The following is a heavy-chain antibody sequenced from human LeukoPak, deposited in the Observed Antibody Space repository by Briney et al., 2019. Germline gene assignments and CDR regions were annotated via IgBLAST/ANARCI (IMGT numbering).Heavy chain of an antibody. CDR1: GYTFTSYG. J-gene: IGHJ5*02. CDR2: ISAYNGNT. Sequence: GASVKVSCKASGYTFTSYGISWVRQAPGQGLEWMGWISAYNGNTNYAQKLQGRVTMTTDTSTSTAYMELRSLRSDDTAVYYCARVENYYGSGSYPRSNWFDPWGQGTLVTVSS. D-gene: IGHD3-10*01. V-gene: IGHV1-18*01. CDR3: ARVENYYGSGSYPRSNWFDP.